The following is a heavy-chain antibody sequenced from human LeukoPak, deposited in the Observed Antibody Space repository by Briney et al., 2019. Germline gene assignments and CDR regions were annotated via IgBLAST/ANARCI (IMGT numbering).Heavy chain of an antibody. CDR1: GYSISSGYY. Sequence: SETLSLTCSVSGYSISSGYYWGWVRQAPGKGLEWIGSIDRSGSANYNPSLKSRVTISVDTSKNQFSLKLSSVTAADTAVYYCAREYCSGGSCHFDYWGQGTLVTVSS. D-gene: IGHD2-15*01. CDR2: IDRSGSA. CDR3: AREYCSGGSCHFDY. V-gene: IGHV4-38-2*02. J-gene: IGHJ4*02.